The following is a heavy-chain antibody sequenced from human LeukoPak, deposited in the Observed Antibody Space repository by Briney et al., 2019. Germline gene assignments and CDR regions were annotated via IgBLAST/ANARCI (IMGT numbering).Heavy chain of an antibody. D-gene: IGHD1-26*01. CDR1: GFTFSSYG. CDR2: ISYDGSNK. Sequence: GGSLRLSCAASGFTFSSYGMHWVRQAPGKGLEWVAVISYDGSNKYYADSVKGRFTISRDNAKNTLYLQMNSLRDEDTAVYYCASELVVGYWGLGTLVTVSS. V-gene: IGHV3-30*03. CDR3: ASELVVGY. J-gene: IGHJ4*02.